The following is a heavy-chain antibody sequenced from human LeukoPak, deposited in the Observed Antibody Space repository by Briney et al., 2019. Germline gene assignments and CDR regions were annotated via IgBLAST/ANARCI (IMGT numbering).Heavy chain of an antibody. CDR1: GGSFSGYY. Sequence: PSETLSLTCAVYGGSFSGYYWSWIRQPPGKGLEWIGEINHSGSTNYNPSLKSRVTISVDTSKNQFSLKLSSVTAADTAVYYCARAHYFYGDYHPSYFDYWGQGTLVTVSS. CDR3: ARAHYFYGDYHPSYFDY. J-gene: IGHJ4*02. CDR2: INHSGST. D-gene: IGHD4-17*01. V-gene: IGHV4-34*01.